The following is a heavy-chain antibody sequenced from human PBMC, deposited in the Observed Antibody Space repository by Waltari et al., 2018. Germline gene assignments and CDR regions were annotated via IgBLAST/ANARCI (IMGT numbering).Heavy chain of an antibody. CDR2: IYYSGST. J-gene: IGHJ3*02. Sequence: QVQLQESGPGLVKPSETLSLTCTVSGGSISSYYWSWIRQPPGKGLEWIGYIYYSGSTNYTPSLKSRVTISVDTSKNQFSLKLSSVTAADTAVYYCARSRRNPRADAFDIWGQGTMVTVSS. CDR3: ARSRRNPRADAFDI. CDR1: GGSISSYY. V-gene: IGHV4-59*01. D-gene: IGHD6-6*01.